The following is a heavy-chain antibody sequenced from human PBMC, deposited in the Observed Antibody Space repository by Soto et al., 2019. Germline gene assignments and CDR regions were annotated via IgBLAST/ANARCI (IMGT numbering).Heavy chain of an antibody. V-gene: IGHV1-18*01. CDR2: ISAYNGNT. D-gene: IGHD6-13*01. J-gene: IGHJ5*02. CDR1: GYTFTSYG. Sequence: GASVKVSCKASGYTFTSYGISWVRQAPGQGLEWMGWISAYNGNTNYAQKLQGRVTMTTDTSTSTAYMELRSLRSDDTAVYYCARGIAAAGLRGNWFHPWGQGTLVTVSS. CDR3: ARGIAAAGLRGNWFHP.